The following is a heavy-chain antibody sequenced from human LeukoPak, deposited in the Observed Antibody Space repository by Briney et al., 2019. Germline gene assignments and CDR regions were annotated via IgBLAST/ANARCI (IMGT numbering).Heavy chain of an antibody. D-gene: IGHD3-9*01. V-gene: IGHV4-61*01. CDR1: GGSVSSGSYY. CDR3: ASQYYDILTGYTGPFDY. CDR2: IYYSGST. J-gene: IGHJ4*02. Sequence: SETLSLTCTVSGGSVSSGSYYWSWIRQPPEKGLEWIGYIYYSGSTNYNPSLKSRVTISVDTSKNQFSLKLSSVTAADTAVYYCASQYYDILTGYTGPFDYWGQGTLVTVSS.